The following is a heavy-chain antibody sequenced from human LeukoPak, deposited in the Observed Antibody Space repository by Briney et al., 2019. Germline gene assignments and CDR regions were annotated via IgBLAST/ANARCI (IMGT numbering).Heavy chain of an antibody. Sequence: SETLSLTCTVSGYSISSGYYWGWIRQPPGKGLEWIGSIYHSGSTYYNPSLKSRVTISVDTSKNQFSLKLSSVTAADTAVYYCARVVGATTDYWGQGTLVTVSS. CDR1: GYSISSGYY. V-gene: IGHV4-38-2*02. CDR2: IYHSGST. J-gene: IGHJ4*02. CDR3: ARVVGATTDY. D-gene: IGHD1-26*01.